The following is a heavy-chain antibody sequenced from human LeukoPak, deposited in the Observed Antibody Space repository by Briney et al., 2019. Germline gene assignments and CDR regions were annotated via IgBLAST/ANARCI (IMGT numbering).Heavy chain of an antibody. J-gene: IGHJ6*03. D-gene: IGHD3-10*01. CDR2: ISGSGGST. CDR1: GFTFSSYA. V-gene: IGHV3-23*01. Sequence: GGSLRLSCAASGFTFSSYAMSWVRQAPGKGLEWVSAISGSGGSTYYADSVKGRFTISRDNSKNTLYLQMNSLRAEDTAVYYCARFFGVRGVQSGGYYYYYMDVWGKGTTVTVSS. CDR3: ARFFGVRGVQSGGYYYYYMDV.